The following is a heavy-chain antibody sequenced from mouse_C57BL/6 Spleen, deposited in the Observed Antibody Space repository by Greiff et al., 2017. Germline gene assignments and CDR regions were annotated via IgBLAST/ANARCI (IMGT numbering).Heavy chain of an antibody. CDR1: GYAFSSYW. CDR3: ARKGYGYLAWFAY. CDR2: IYPGDGDT. Sequence: QVQLQQSGAGLVKPGASVKISCTASGYAFSSYWMNWVKQRPGKGLEWIGQIYPGDGDTNYNGKFKGQATLTADKSSSTAYMQLSSLTSEDSAVYFCARKGYGYLAWFAYWGQGTLVTVSA. J-gene: IGHJ3*01. V-gene: IGHV1-80*01. D-gene: IGHD2-2*01.